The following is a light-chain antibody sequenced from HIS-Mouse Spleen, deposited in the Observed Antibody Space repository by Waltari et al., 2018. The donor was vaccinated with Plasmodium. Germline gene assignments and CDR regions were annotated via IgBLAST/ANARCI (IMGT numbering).Light chain of an antibody. V-gene: IGLV2-14*03. Sequence: QSALTQPASVSGSPGQSITISCTGTSSDVGGYNYVSWYQQHPAKAPKLMIYDVSNRPSGVSNLFSGSKAGNTASLTSAGVQAEDEADYYCSSYTSSSTLVVFGGGTKLTVL. J-gene: IGLJ2*01. CDR3: SSYTSSSTLVV. CDR1: SSDVGGYNY. CDR2: DVS.